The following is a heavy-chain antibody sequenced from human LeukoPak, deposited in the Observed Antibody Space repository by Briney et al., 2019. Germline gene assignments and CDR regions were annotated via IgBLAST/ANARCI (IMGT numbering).Heavy chain of an antibody. CDR3: AKGKVPDSYYYGMDV. CDR2: ISGSGDST. V-gene: IGHV3-23*01. J-gene: IGHJ6*02. Sequence: GGSLRLSCAASGFIFSSYAMSWVRQAPGKGLEWVSAISGSGDSTYYADSVKGRFTISRDNAKNSLYLQMNSLRAEDTALYYCAKGKVPDSYYYGMDVWGQGTTVTVSS. CDR1: GFIFSSYA.